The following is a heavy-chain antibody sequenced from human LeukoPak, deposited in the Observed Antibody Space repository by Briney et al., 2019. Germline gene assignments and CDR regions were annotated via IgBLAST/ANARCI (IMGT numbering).Heavy chain of an antibody. Sequence: ASVKVSCKASGYTFTSYYMHWVRQAPGQGLEWMGITNPSGGSTSYAQKFQGRVTMTRDTSTSTVYMELSSLRSEDTAVYYCARTISGYRPSDVWGQGTTVTVSS. CDR2: TNPSGGST. V-gene: IGHV1-46*01. CDR3: ARTISGYRPSDV. D-gene: IGHD3-22*01. J-gene: IGHJ6*02. CDR1: GYTFTSYY.